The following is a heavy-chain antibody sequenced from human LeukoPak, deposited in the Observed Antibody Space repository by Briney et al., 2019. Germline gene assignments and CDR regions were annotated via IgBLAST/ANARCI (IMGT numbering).Heavy chain of an antibody. CDR2: MKPDGSES. D-gene: IGHD1-14*01. CDR3: ARDRGRNSFDY. CDR1: GFTFDDYG. Sequence: GGSLRLSCAASGFTFDDYGMSWVRQAPGKGLEWVASMKPDGSESWYVDSVKGRFTISRDNSKNLLYLQLTSLRAEDTALYYCARDRGRNSFDYWGQGTLVSVSS. J-gene: IGHJ4*02. V-gene: IGHV3-7*01.